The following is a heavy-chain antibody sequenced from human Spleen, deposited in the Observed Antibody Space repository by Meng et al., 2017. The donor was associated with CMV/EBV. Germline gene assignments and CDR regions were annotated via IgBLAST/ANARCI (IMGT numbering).Heavy chain of an antibody. V-gene: IGHV3-30-3*01. Sequence: GGSLRLSCAASGFTFSSYAMHWVRQAPGKGLEWVAVISYDGSNKYYADSVKGRFTISRDNSKNTLYLQMNSLRAEDTAVYYCARDPDCSSTSCYGDYWGQGTLVTVSS. CDR3: ARDPDCSSTSCYGDY. D-gene: IGHD2-2*01. CDR1: GFTFSSYA. J-gene: IGHJ4*02. CDR2: ISYDGSNK.